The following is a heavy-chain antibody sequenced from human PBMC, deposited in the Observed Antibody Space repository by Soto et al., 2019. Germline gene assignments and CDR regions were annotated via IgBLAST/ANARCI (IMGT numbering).Heavy chain of an antibody. CDR1: GYTFSNHD. CDR3: ARRGVTGTED. Sequence: QVQLVQSGAEVKKPGASVKVSCKASGYTFSNHDISWVRQAAGQGLEWMGWMDPNSGITGYAQKFQGIVSMTRDTSTTTAYMELSSLTFDDTAVYFCARRGVTGTEDWGQGTLVIVSS. V-gene: IGHV1-8*01. CDR2: MDPNSGIT. D-gene: IGHD1-7*01. J-gene: IGHJ4*02.